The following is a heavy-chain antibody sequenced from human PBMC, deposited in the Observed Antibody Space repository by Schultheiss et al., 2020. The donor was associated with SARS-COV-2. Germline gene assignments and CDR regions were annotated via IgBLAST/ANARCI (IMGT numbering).Heavy chain of an antibody. CDR1: GFTVSSNY. D-gene: IGHD4-11*01. J-gene: IGHJ6*02. V-gene: IGHV3-53*01. CDR2: IYSGGST. Sequence: GESLKISCAASGFTVSSNYMSWVRQAPGKGLEWVSVIYSGGSTYYADSVKGRFTISRDNSKNTLYLQMNSLRAEDTAVYYCASQTNYYGMDVWGQGTTVTVSS. CDR3: ASQTNYYGMDV.